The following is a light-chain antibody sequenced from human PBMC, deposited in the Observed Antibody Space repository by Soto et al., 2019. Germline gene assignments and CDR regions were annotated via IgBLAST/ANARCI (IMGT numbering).Light chain of an antibody. CDR3: QQLNSYPFT. CDR1: QSVINY. V-gene: IGKV3-11*01. Sequence: EIVLTQSPATLSLSPGERATLSCRASQSVINYLAWYQQRPGQAPRLLIYDASNRATGIPARFSGSGSGTDFTLTISSLEPEDFATYYCQQLNSYPFTFSQGTRLEIK. CDR2: DAS. J-gene: IGKJ5*01.